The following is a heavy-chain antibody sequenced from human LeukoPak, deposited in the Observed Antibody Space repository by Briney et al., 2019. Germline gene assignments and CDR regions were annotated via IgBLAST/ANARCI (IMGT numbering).Heavy chain of an antibody. CDR2: LNPNSGNT. D-gene: IGHD6-19*01. CDR3: ARMTVSGRDNWFAP. CDR1: GYTFTSYD. Sequence: GASVKVSCKASGYTFTSYDINWVRQATGQGLEWMGWLNPNSGNTGYVQKFQGRVTITRNTPITTAYMELSSLTSEDTAVYYCARMTVSGRDNWFAPWGHGTLVTVSS. J-gene: IGHJ5*02. V-gene: IGHV1-8*03.